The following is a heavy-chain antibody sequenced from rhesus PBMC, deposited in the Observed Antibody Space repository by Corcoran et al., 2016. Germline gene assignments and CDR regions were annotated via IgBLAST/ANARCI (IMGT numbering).Heavy chain of an antibody. D-gene: IGHD3-34*01. Sequence: EVQLVESGGGLVQPGGSLRLSCAASGFTFSDYYMYWVRQAPGKGLEWVGFIRSKADGGTAENAASVKGRFTISRDDSKSIAYLQMSSLKAEDTAVYYCTTGVITYFDYWGQGVLVTVSS. CDR3: TTGVITYFDY. J-gene: IGHJ4*01. CDR1: GFTFSDYY. V-gene: IGHV3-184*01. CDR2: IRSKADGGTA.